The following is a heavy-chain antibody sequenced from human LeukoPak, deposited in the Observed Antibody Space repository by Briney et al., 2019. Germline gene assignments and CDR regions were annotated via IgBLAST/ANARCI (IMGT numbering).Heavy chain of an antibody. V-gene: IGHV3-23*01. CDR2: ISGSGGST. CDR1: GFTFSSYG. Sequence: GGTLRLSCAASGFTFSSYGMSWVRQAPGKGLEWVSAISGSGGSTYYADSVKGRFTISRDNSKNTLYLQMNSLRAEDTAVYYCARAYGGYYFDQWGQGTLVTVSS. D-gene: IGHD4/OR15-4a*01. CDR3: ARAYGGYYFDQ. J-gene: IGHJ4*02.